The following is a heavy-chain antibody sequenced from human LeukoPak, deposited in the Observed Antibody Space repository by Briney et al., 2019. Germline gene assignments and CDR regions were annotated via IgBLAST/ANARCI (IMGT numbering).Heavy chain of an antibody. J-gene: IGHJ3*02. Sequence: SQTLSLTCAISGDSVSSNSAAWNWIRQCPSRGREWLGRTYYRSKWYNDYAVSVKSRITINPDTSKNQFSLQLNSVTPEDTAVYYCARDQYSYGLLAFDIWGQGTMVTVSS. CDR2: TYYRSKWYN. CDR1: GDSVSSNSAA. D-gene: IGHD5-18*01. V-gene: IGHV6-1*01. CDR3: ARDQYSYGLLAFDI.